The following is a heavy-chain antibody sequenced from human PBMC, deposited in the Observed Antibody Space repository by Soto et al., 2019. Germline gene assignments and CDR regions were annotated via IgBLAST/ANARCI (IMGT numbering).Heavy chain of an antibody. CDR2: INPSGGST. Sequence: ASVKVSCKASGYTFTSYYMHWVRQAPGQGLEWMGIINPSGGSTSYAQKFQGRVTMTRDTSTSTVYMELSSLRSEDTAVYYCARGDRITIFGGYPAQRPQRTNWFDPWGQGPLVTVSS. CDR1: GYTFTSYY. CDR3: ARGDRITIFGGYPAQRPQRTNWFDP. J-gene: IGHJ5*01. D-gene: IGHD3-3*01. V-gene: IGHV1-46*03.